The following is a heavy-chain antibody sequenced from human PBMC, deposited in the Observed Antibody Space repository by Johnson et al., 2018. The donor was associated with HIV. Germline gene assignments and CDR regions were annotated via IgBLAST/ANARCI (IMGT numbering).Heavy chain of an antibody. CDR1: GFSVSNYY. J-gene: IGHJ3*01. CDR2: IRSYESNK. Sequence: QVQLVESGGTLVQPGGSLRLSCAASGFSVSNYYMSWVRQAPGKGLEWVALIRSYESNKYYADSVKGRFTIFRDNSENTLYLQMNRLRAEDTAVYFCAKDRTNWGYDAFDVWGQGTTVTVSS. D-gene: IGHD7-27*01. CDR3: AKDRTNWGYDAFDV. V-gene: IGHV3-30*02.